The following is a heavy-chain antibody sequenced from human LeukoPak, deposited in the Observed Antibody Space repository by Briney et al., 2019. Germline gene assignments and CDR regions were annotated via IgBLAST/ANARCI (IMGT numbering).Heavy chain of an antibody. Sequence: RSSETLSLTCTVSGGSIISSSYYWGWIRQPPGKGLEWIGSIYYSGSTYYNPSLKSRVTISVDTSKNQFSLKLSSVTAADTAVYYCARPGRADRFFDYWGQGTLVTVSS. CDR3: ARPGRADRFFDY. V-gene: IGHV4-39*07. J-gene: IGHJ4*02. CDR2: IYYSGST. CDR1: GGSIISSSYY. D-gene: IGHD1-26*01.